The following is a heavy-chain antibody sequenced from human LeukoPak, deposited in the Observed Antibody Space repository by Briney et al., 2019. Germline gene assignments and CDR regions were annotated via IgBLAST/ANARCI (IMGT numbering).Heavy chain of an antibody. J-gene: IGHJ5*02. CDR2: ISYDGSNK. D-gene: IGHD3-22*01. Sequence: GGSLRLSCAASGFTFSSYCMHWVRQAAGKGMEWVGVISYDGSNKYYADSVTDRFTISRDNSKNTLYLQMNSRRAEDTAVYYWARVGLAANYYASSGYWFDHWGQGTLVTVSS. V-gene: IGHV3-30*03. CDR3: ARVGLAANYYASSGYWFDH. CDR1: GFTFSSYC.